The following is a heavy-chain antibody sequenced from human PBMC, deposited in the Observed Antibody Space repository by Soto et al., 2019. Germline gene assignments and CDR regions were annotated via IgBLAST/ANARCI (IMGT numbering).Heavy chain of an antibody. CDR2: ISYDGSNK. Sequence: QVQLVESGGGVVQPGRSLRLSCAASGFTFSSYAMHWVRQAPGKGLEWVAVISYDGSNKYYADSVKGRFTISRDNSKNTLYXQXNSLRAEDTAVYYCARDFGNIVVVTGSDYWGQGTLVTVSS. V-gene: IGHV3-30-3*01. D-gene: IGHD2-21*02. CDR1: GFTFSSYA. CDR3: ARDFGNIVVVTGSDY. J-gene: IGHJ4*02.